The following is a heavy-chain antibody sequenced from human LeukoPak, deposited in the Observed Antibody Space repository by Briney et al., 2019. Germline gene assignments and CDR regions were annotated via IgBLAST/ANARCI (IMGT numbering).Heavy chain of an antibody. CDR3: ARLTGDFVGYDY. CDR2: IKSKADTYAT. CDR1: GLIFSDSA. V-gene: IGHV3-73*01. J-gene: IGHJ4*02. Sequence: TGGSLRLSCTASGLIFSDSAIHWVRQASGKGLEWVGRIKSKADTYATAYAASVKDRFTISRDDSKNTAYLQMNSLKTEDTAVYYCARLTGDFVGYDYWGQGTLVTVFS. D-gene: IGHD2-21*02.